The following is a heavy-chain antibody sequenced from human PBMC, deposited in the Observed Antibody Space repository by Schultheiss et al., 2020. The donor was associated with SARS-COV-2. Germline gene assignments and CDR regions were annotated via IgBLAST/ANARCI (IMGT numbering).Heavy chain of an antibody. CDR2: ISSSSSTI. J-gene: IGHJ6*03. Sequence: GESLKISCAASGFTFSSYSMNWVRQAPGKGLEWVSYISSSSSTIYYADSVKGRFTISRDNAKNSLYLQMNSLRAEDTAVYYCARDGADTWGYYYYMDVWGKGTTVTVSS. V-gene: IGHV3-48*01. CDR1: GFTFSSYS. D-gene: IGHD6-25*01. CDR3: ARDGADTWGYYYYMDV.